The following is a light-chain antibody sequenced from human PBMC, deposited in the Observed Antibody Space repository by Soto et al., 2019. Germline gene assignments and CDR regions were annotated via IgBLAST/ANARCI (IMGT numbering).Light chain of an antibody. J-gene: IGLJ1*01. CDR3: SSYTSSSTRV. Sequence: QSVLTQPPSASGSPGQSVTISCTGTSSDVGAYNYVSWYQQEPGKAPKLMIYAVNKRPSGVPDRFSGSKSGNTASLTVSGLRAADEADYYCSSYTSSSTRVFGTGTKLTVL. CDR1: SSDVGAYNY. V-gene: IGLV2-8*01. CDR2: AVN.